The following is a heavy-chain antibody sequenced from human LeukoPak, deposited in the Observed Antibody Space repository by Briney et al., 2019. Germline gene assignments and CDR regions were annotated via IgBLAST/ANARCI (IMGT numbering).Heavy chain of an antibody. CDR3: AKAGSSSWYLDY. D-gene: IGHD6-13*01. CDR2: VSGSGDGSAGIT. J-gene: IGHJ4*02. Sequence: GGSLRLSCAASGFTVSSNYMSWVRQAPGKGLEWVSAVSGSGDGSAGITYYADSVKGRFTISRDNSKNTLFLQVNSLRGDDTAVYYCAKAGSSSWYLDYWGQGTLVTVSS. V-gene: IGHV3-23*01. CDR1: GFTVSSNY.